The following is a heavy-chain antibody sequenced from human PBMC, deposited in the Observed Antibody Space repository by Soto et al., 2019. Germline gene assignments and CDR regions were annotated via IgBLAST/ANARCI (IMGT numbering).Heavy chain of an antibody. CDR2: MNPNSGDT. J-gene: IGHJ4*02. V-gene: IGHV1-8*01. CDR1: GYSFTSYD. Sequence: QVQLVQSGAEVKKPGASVKVSCKASGYSFTSYDINWVRQATGQGLEWMGWMNPNSGDTGYVEKFQGRVTMTRDTSISPADKELSSMRSEDTAVQSCARALGGGNVNFDAWVQGTLVTVSS. CDR3: ARALGGGNVNFDA. D-gene: IGHD2-15*01.